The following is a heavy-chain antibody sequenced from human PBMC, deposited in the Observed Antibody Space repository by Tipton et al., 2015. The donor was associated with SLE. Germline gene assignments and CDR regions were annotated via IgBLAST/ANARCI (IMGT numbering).Heavy chain of an antibody. Sequence: LTCTVSGGSISGYYWRWIRQPPGKGLEWIGDIYYSGSTNYSPSLKSRVTLSVDMSKNQFSLKLISVAAADTAVYYCGRGGLRMRDWIDYWGQGTLVNVSS. V-gene: IGHV4-59*01. D-gene: IGHD1-14*01. CDR2: IYYSGST. J-gene: IGHJ4*02. CDR1: GGSISGYY. CDR3: GRGGLRMRDWIDY.